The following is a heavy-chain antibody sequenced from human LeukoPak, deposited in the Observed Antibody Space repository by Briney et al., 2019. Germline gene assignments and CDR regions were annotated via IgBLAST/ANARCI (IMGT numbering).Heavy chain of an antibody. Sequence: GESLKISCKGSGYSFDTYWIAWVRQRPGKGLEWMGIINPADSDSRYSPSFEGQVTVSADRSISTAYLQWSRLKTSATAIYCCARQLIRGGLWLDSCGQGTLVTVSS. J-gene: IGHJ5*01. CDR2: INPADSDS. V-gene: IGHV5-51*01. CDR3: ARQLIRGGLWLDS. CDR1: GYSFDTYW.